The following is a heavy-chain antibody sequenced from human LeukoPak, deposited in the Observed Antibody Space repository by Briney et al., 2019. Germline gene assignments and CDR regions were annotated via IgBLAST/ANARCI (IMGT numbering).Heavy chain of an antibody. CDR1: GYTFTGYY. Sequence: ASVKVSCTASGYTFTGYYMHWVRQAPGQGLEWMGWINPNSGGTNYAHKLQGRVTMTTDTSTSTAYMELRSLRSDDTAVYYCARVYYGSGSYYINSGIGDMDVWGKGTTVTVSS. J-gene: IGHJ6*03. CDR3: ARVYYGSGSYYINSGIGDMDV. CDR2: INPNSGGT. D-gene: IGHD3-10*01. V-gene: IGHV1-2*02.